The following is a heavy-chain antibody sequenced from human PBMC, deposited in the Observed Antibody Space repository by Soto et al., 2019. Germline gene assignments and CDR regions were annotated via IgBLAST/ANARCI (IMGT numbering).Heavy chain of an antibody. CDR3: ARSITVASGLGPFDY. CDR2: IYYSGST. D-gene: IGHD4-4*01. V-gene: IGHV4-30-4*01. CDR1: GGSISSGDYY. J-gene: IGHJ4*02. Sequence: PSETLSLTCTVSGGSISSGDYYWSWIRQPPGKGLEWIGYIYYSGSTYYNPSLKSRVTISRDNAENSLYLQMNSLRGEDTAVYYCARSITVASGLGPFDYWGQGKLVTVSS.